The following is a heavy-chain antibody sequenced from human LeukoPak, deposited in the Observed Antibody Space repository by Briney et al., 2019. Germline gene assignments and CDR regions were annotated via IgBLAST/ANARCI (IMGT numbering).Heavy chain of an antibody. CDR2: FDPEDGET. Sequence: ASVKVSCKVSGYTLNELSMHWVRQAPGKGLEWMGGFDPEDGETIYAQKFQGRVTMTEDTSTDTAYMELSSLRSEDTAVYYCATARYVVVVPATKGWFDPWGQGTLVTVSS. CDR3: ATARYVVVVPATKGWFDP. D-gene: IGHD2-2*01. V-gene: IGHV1-24*01. J-gene: IGHJ5*02. CDR1: GYTLNELS.